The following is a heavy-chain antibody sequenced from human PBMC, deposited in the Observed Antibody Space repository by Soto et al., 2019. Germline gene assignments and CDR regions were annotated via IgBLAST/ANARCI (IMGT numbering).Heavy chain of an antibody. CDR2: ISGSGGST. Sequence: GGSLRLSCAASGFTFSSYAMSWVRQAPGKGLEWVSAISGSGGSTYYADSVKGRFTISRDNSKNTLYLQMNSLRAEDTDVYYCAKAFYAGFHMRGPPYGMDVWGQGTTVTVSS. J-gene: IGHJ6*02. D-gene: IGHD2-2*01. CDR1: GFTFSSYA. CDR3: AKAFYAGFHMRGPPYGMDV. V-gene: IGHV3-23*01.